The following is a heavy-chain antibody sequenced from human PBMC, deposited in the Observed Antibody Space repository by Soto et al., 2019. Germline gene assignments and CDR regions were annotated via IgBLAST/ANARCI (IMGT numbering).Heavy chain of an antibody. CDR1: GFTFSSYA. CDR3: AKENEESGYFDY. D-gene: IGHD1-1*01. CDR2: ISGSGGST. Sequence: EVQLLESGGGLVQPGGSLRLSCAASGFTFSSYAMSWVRQAPGKGLEWVSAISGSGGSTYYADSVKRRFTISRDNSKNTLYLQMNSLSAEDTAVYYCAKENEESGYFDYWGQGTLVTVFS. V-gene: IGHV3-23*01. J-gene: IGHJ4*02.